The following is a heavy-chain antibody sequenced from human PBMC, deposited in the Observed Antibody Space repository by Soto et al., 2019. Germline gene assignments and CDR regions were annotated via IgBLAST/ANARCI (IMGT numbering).Heavy chain of an antibody. J-gene: IGHJ4*02. D-gene: IGHD2-15*01. CDR1: GFTFISYS. Sequence: GGSLRLSCASSGFTFISYSMNWVRQAPGKGLEWVSSISSSSSYIYYADSVKGRFTISRDNAKNSLYLQMNSLRAEDTAVYYCVKGRGEGYCTGGSCSFDYWGQGTLVTVSS. CDR2: ISSSSSYI. CDR3: VKGRGEGYCTGGSCSFDY. V-gene: IGHV3-21*01.